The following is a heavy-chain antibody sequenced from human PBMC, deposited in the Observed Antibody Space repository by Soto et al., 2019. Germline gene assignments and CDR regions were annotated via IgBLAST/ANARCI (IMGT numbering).Heavy chain of an antibody. CDR3: ARSDWFDP. CDR2: IKSDGSST. J-gene: IGHJ5*02. Sequence: EVQLVESGGGLVQPGGSLRLSCAASGFTFSTYWMHWVRQAPGKGLVWVSRIKSDGSSTSYADSVKGRFTISRDNAKNTLYLQMNSLRVEDTAVCYCARSDWFDPWGQGTLVTVSS. CDR1: GFTFSTYW. V-gene: IGHV3-74*01.